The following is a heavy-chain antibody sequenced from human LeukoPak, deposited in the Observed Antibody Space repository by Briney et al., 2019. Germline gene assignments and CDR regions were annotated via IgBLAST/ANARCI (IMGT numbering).Heavy chain of an antibody. J-gene: IGHJ4*02. CDR1: GDSISGFY. Sequence: SETLSLTCTVSGDSISGFYRSWLRQPPGQGLEWIGYIHYSGSTNYKPSLKSRITISLDMSKNQFSLKLTSVTAADTAVYYCARHSRKSVAEVMDYWGQGTLVTVSS. CDR2: IHYSGST. CDR3: ARHSRKSVAEVMDY. D-gene: IGHD6-19*01. V-gene: IGHV4-59*08.